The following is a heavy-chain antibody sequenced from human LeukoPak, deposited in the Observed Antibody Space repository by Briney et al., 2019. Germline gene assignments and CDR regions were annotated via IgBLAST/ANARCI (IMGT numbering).Heavy chain of an antibody. V-gene: IGHV3-7*03. CDR2: IKDDGSEE. D-gene: IGHD1-26*01. CDR3: ARFTRRYSGDY. J-gene: IGHJ4*02. CDR1: GFNFNNYW. Sequence: GGSLRLSCAASGFNFNNYWMSWLRQAQGEGLEGVANIKDDGSEEYYVDSVKGRFTIVRDNAYNSLYLQMNSLRVEDTAIYFCARFTRRYSGDYWGQGTLVSVSS.